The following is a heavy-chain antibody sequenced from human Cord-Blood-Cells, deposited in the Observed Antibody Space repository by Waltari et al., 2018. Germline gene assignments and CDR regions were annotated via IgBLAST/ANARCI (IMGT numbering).Heavy chain of an antibody. V-gene: IGHV1-2*02. J-gene: IGHJ3*02. Sequence: QVQLVQSGAEVKKPGASVKVSCKASGYTFTGYYMHWVRQAPGQGLEWMEWSNPNRGGTNYAQKFQGRVTMTRDTSISTAYMELSRLRSDDTAVYYCARLYSSSWYAFDIWGQGTMVTVSS. D-gene: IGHD6-13*01. CDR2: SNPNRGGT. CDR1: GYTFTGYY. CDR3: ARLYSSSWYAFDI.